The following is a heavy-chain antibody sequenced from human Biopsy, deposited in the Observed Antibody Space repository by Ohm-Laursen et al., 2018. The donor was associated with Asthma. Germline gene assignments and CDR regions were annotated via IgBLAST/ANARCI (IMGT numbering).Heavy chain of an antibody. V-gene: IGHV3-30*03. J-gene: IGHJ4*02. D-gene: IGHD1-1*01. Sequence: SLRLSCSASGFTFSNYGMHWVRQAPGKGLERGAGIFFDGSNKYYADSVKGRFTISRDNSEDTLYLQVNSLRGDDTAVYYCASGKTWGLSYYFDYWGQGTLVTVSS. CDR2: IFFDGSNK. CDR3: ASGKTWGLSYYFDY. CDR1: GFTFSNYG.